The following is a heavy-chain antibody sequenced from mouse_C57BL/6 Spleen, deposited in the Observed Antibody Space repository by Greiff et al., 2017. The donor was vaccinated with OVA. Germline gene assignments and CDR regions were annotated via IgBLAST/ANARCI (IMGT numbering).Heavy chain of an antibody. CDR1: GYSITSGYY. CDR3: ARDYDRAFAY. J-gene: IGHJ3*01. D-gene: IGHD2-12*01. CDR2: ISYDGSN. Sequence: EVQLQESGPGLVKPSQSLSLTCSVTGYSITSGYYWNWIRQFPGNQLEWMGYISYDGSNNYNPSLKNRISITRDTSKNQFFLKLNSVTTEDTATDNCARDYDRAFAYWGQGTLVTVSA. V-gene: IGHV3-6*01.